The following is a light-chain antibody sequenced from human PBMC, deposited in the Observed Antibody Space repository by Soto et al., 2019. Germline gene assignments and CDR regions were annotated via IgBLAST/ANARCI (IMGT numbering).Light chain of an antibody. J-gene: IGLJ2*01. CDR2: SND. CDR3: AVWDDSLDGVV. CDR1: SSNIGDNT. V-gene: IGLV1-44*01. Sequence: QSVLTQPPSASGTPGQSVTISCSGSSSNIGDNTVNWYQQLPGTAPKLLIYSNDQRSSGVPDRFSGSKSGTSASLAISGLQSEDEADYYCAVWDDSLDGVVFGGWTKLTVL.